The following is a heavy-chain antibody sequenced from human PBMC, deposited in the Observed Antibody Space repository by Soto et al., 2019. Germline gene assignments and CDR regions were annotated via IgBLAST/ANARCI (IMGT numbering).Heavy chain of an antibody. CDR2: IIPNFGTT. J-gene: IGHJ4*02. V-gene: IGHV1-69*12. CDR1: GGTFSNYA. Sequence: QVQLVQSGAEVKKPGSSVKVSCKASGGTFSNYAISWVRQAPGQGLEWMGGIIPNFGTTNYAQRFQGRVTMTADEATSTVYMDLSSLRSEDTAVYSCARVISSWYEDYFDYWGQGTLVTVSS. CDR3: ARVISSWYEDYFDY. D-gene: IGHD6-13*01.